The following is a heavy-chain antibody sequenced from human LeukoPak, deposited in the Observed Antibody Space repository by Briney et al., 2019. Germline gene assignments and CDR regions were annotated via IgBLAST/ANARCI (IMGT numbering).Heavy chain of an antibody. CDR3: ATFGINYDMDV. D-gene: IGHD3-16*01. V-gene: IGHV4-59*01. J-gene: IGHJ6*02. CDR1: GGSISDYY. CDR2: IYYTGSA. Sequence: SETLSLTCTVSGGSISDYYWTWIRQPPGKGLEWIGQIYYTGSADYNPSLKSRITISVDTSKNQISLMVRSVTAADTAVYHCATFGINYDMDVWGQGTTVTVSS.